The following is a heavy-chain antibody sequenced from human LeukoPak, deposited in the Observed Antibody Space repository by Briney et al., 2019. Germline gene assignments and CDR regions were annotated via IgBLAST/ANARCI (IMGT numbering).Heavy chain of an antibody. V-gene: IGHV3-53*01. CDR1: GFTVITND. Sequence: GGSLRLSCAASGFTVITNDMIWVRQAPGKGLEWVSGLYSDGNTKYADSVQGRFTISRDNSKNTLYLEMNSLSPDDTAVYYCDRGVESLAANTLAYWGQGTLVTVSS. D-gene: IGHD3-16*01. CDR3: DRGVESLAANTLAY. CDR2: LYSDGNT. J-gene: IGHJ4*02.